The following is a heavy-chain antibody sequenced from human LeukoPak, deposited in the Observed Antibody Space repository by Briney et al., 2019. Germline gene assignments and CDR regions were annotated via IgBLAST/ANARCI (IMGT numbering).Heavy chain of an antibody. CDR1: GFTFSSYA. CDR2: ISYDGSNK. J-gene: IGHJ4*02. Sequence: GGSLRLSCAASGFTFSSYAMHWVRQAPGKGLEWVAVISYDGSNKYYADSVKGRFTISRDNAKNTLYLQMNSLRAEDTAVYYCAKAVGSNRDYWGQGTRVTVSS. V-gene: IGHV3-30-3*01. CDR3: AKAVGSNRDY. D-gene: IGHD2-2*01.